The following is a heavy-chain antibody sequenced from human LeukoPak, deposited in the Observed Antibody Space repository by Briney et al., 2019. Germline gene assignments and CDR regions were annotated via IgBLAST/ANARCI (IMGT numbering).Heavy chain of an antibody. D-gene: IGHD3-16*01. CDR2: TSSSDSGT. J-gene: IGHJ3*01. Sequence: PGGSLRLSCAASGFSLSSYAMSWVRQAPGKGLEWVSATSSSDSGTYYADSVKGRFTVSRDISKNTLYLQMNSLRAEDTAIYYCAKVRKGVGAFDLWGLGTMVTVSS. CDR1: GFSLSSYA. V-gene: IGHV3-23*01. CDR3: AKVRKGVGAFDL.